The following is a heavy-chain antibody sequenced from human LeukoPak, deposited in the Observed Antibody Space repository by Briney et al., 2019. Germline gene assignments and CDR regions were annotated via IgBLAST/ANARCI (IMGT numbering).Heavy chain of an antibody. CDR3: AKDLHVDISMDV. CDR1: GFTFSSYG. V-gene: IGHV3-30*18. J-gene: IGHJ6*02. D-gene: IGHD2-2*03. Sequence: GGSLRLSCAASGFTFSSYGMHWVRQAPGKGLEWVAVISYDGSNKYYADSVKGRFTISRDNSKNTLYLQMNSLRAEDTAVYYCAKDLHVDISMDVWGQGTTVTVSS. CDR2: ISYDGSNK.